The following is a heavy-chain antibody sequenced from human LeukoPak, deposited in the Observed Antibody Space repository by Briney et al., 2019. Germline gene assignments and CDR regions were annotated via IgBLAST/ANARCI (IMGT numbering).Heavy chain of an antibody. CDR3: AKVGGGSTWDIVVVVAATPVYYFDY. CDR2: ISYDGSNK. J-gene: IGHJ4*02. V-gene: IGHV3-30*18. Sequence: GRSLRLSCAASGFTFSSYGMHWVRQAPGKGLEWVAVISYDGSNKYYADSVKGRFTISRDNSKNTLYLQMNSLRAEDTVVYYCAKVGGGSTWDIVVVVAATPVYYFDYWGQGTLVTVSS. CDR1: GFTFSSYG. D-gene: IGHD2-15*01.